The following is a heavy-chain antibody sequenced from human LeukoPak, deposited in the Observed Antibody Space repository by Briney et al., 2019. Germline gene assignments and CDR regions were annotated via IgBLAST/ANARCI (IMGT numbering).Heavy chain of an antibody. CDR3: ARRRIVAGTDAFDI. Sequence: GASVKVSCKASGYTFTNYGISWVRPAPGQGHEWMGWISGYNGNTNYAQELQGRVTMTTDTSTNTAYMELRSLRSDDTAVYYCARRRIVAGTDAFDIWGQGTMVTVSS. J-gene: IGHJ3*02. V-gene: IGHV1-18*01. D-gene: IGHD6-19*01. CDR2: ISGYNGNT. CDR1: GYTFTNYG.